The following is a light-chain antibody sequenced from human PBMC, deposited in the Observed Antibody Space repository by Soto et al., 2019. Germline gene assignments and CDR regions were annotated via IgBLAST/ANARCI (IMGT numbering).Light chain of an antibody. CDR2: SSS. Sequence: EIVLTQSPGTLSLSPGERATLSSRASKSVGSTWFAWYHQKPAQAPRLLIYSSSNRATGIPDRFSGSGSGTDFTLTISRLEPEDFAVYYCQQYDRSPWTFGQGTKVEVK. CDR1: KSVGSTW. J-gene: IGKJ1*01. V-gene: IGKV3-20*01. CDR3: QQYDRSPWT.